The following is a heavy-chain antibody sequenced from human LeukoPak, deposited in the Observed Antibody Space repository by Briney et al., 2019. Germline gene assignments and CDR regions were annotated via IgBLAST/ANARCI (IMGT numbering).Heavy chain of an antibody. CDR2: ISHDGSNK. Sequence: PGGSLRLSCAASGFTFSSYGMHWVRQAPGKGLEWVAVISHDGSNKYYADSVKGRFTISRDNSKNTLHLQMNSLRAEDTAVYYCAGDYYDSSGYYYHWFDPWGQETLVTVSS. CDR3: AGDYYDSSGYYYHWFDP. J-gene: IGHJ5*02. D-gene: IGHD3-22*01. CDR1: GFTFSSYG. V-gene: IGHV3-30*03.